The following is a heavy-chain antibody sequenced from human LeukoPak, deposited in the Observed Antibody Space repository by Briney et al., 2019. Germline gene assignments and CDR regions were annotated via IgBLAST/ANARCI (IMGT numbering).Heavy chain of an antibody. Sequence: SETLSLTCSVSGGSISSYYWSWIRQPPGKGLAWIGYIHYSGSTHYNPSLKSRVAISVDTSKNQFSLKLRSVTAADTAVYYCARVTGYMVEDYFDYWGQGTLVTVSS. D-gene: IGHD6-13*01. V-gene: IGHV4-59*01. CDR1: GGSISSYY. CDR2: IHYSGST. J-gene: IGHJ4*02. CDR3: ARVTGYMVEDYFDY.